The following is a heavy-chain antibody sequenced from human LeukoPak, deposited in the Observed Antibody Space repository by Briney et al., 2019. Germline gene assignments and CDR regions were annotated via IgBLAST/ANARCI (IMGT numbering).Heavy chain of an antibody. CDR1: GYSFTSYW. J-gene: IGHJ3*02. Sequence: GESLKISCKGSGYSFTSYWIGWVRQMPGKGLEWMGIIYPGDSDTRYSPSLQGQVTISADKSITTAYLQWSSLKASDTAMYYCARRLYSSSIDASDIWGQGTMVTVSS. CDR3: ARRLYSSSIDASDI. V-gene: IGHV5-51*01. CDR2: IYPGDSDT. D-gene: IGHD6-6*01.